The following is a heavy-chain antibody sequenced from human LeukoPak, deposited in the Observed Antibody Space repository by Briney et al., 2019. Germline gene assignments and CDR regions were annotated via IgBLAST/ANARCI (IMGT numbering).Heavy chain of an antibody. Sequence: GGSLRLSCAASGFTFSSYAMSWVRQAPVKGLEWVAVISYDGSNKYYADSVKGRFTISRDNSKNTLYLQMNSLRAEDTAVYYCAKTYDSSGYYRYYYYYGMDVWGQGTTVTVSS. CDR2: ISYDGSNK. J-gene: IGHJ6*02. V-gene: IGHV3-30*18. D-gene: IGHD3-22*01. CDR3: AKTYDSSGYYRYYYYYGMDV. CDR1: GFTFSSYA.